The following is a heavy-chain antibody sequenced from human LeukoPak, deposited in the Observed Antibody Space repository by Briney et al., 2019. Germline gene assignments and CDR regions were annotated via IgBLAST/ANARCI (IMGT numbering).Heavy chain of an antibody. Sequence: GGSLRLSCAASGFTFSGSAIHWVRQASGKGLEWVGRIRSKANSYATAYAASVKGRFTISRDDSKNTAYLQMNSLKTEDTAVYYCTRTRDYYDSSGSWGQGTLVTVSS. J-gene: IGHJ5*02. D-gene: IGHD3-22*01. CDR1: GFTFSGSA. V-gene: IGHV3-73*01. CDR3: TRTRDYYDSSGS. CDR2: IRSKANSYAT.